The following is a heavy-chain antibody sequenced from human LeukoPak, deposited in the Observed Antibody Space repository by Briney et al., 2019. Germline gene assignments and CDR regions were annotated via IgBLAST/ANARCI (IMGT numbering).Heavy chain of an antibody. J-gene: IGHJ4*02. CDR2: IIPILGIA. V-gene: IGHV1-69*04. D-gene: IGHD6-13*01. CDR3: ATGIAAAGTPGAY. CDR1: LGTFSSYA. Sequence: SAKVSCKASLGTFSSYAISWVRQAPGQGREWMGRIIPILGIANYAQKFQGRVTITADKSTSTAYMELSSLRSEDTAVYYCATGIAAAGTPGAYWGQGTLVTVSS.